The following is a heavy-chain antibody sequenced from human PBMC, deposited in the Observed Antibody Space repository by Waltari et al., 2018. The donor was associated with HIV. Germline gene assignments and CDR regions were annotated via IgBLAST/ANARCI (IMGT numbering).Heavy chain of an antibody. CDR3: VRDSLPKCAAASCYRR. D-gene: IGHD3-16*02. J-gene: IGHJ1*01. Sequence: EVQLNESGGGVVHPGGSLRLTCLTSGSQFEQYAWCWIRQAPGKAPEWVAFIRSQGYGGTSDYAASVGGRFIISRDDSRSVVFLDMNSLKAEDTGVYYCVRDSLPKCAAASCYRRWGQGTEVIV. CDR2: IRSQGYGGTS. V-gene: IGHV3-49*03. CDR1: GSQFEQYA.